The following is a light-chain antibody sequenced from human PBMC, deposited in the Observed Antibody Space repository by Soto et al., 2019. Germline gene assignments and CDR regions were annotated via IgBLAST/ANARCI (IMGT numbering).Light chain of an antibody. J-gene: IGLJ3*02. V-gene: IGLV1-40*01. CDR1: SSNIGAGYD. CDR2: GNS. CDR3: QSYDSSLSGWV. Sequence: QSVLTQPPSVSGAPGQRVTISCTESSSNIGAGYDVNWYQQLPGTAPKLLIYGNSNRPSGVPDRFSGSKSGTSASLAITGLQAEDEADYYCQSYDSSLSGWVFGGGTKLTV.